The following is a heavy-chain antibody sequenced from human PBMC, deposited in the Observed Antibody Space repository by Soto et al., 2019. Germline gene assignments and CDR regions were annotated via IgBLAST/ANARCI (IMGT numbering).Heavy chain of an antibody. J-gene: IGHJ6*02. CDR2: ISYDGSNK. V-gene: IGHV3-30-3*01. D-gene: IGHD3-10*01. CDR1: VFTFSSYA. Sequence: GWSLRLACASSVFTFSSYAMHWVHQAPGKGLEWVAVISYDGSNKYYADSVKGRFTISRDNSKNTLYLQMNSLRAEDTAVYYCARDLWGGPSPGYYGMDVWGQGTTVTVSS. CDR3: ARDLWGGPSPGYYGMDV.